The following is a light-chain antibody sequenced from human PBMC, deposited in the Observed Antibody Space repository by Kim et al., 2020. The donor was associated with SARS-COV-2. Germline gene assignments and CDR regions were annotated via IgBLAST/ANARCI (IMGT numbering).Light chain of an antibody. Sequence: SVSPAQTAGITCSGGKVGDKYACWYQQKTGRSPVVVIYQDSKRPSGIPERFSGSNSGNTATLTISGTKAMDEADYYCQAWDSSTVVFGGGTQLTVL. J-gene: IGLJ2*01. V-gene: IGLV3-1*01. CDR1: KVGDKY. CDR2: QDS. CDR3: QAWDSSTVV.